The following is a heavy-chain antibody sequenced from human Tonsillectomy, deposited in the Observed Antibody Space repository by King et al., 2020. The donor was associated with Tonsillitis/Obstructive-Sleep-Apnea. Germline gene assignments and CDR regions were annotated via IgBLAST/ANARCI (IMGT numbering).Heavy chain of an antibody. D-gene: IGHD6-6*01. CDR1: GFTFSGSA. V-gene: IGHV3-73*02. J-gene: IGHJ5*02. CDR2: IRSKANNYAT. CDR3: TRRSSSSISNWFDP. Sequence: DVQLVESGGGLVQPGGSLKLSCAASGFTFSGSAMHWVRQASGKGLEWVGRIRSKANNYATAYAASVKGRVTISRDDSKNTAYLQMNSLKTEDTAVYYCTRRSSSSISNWFDPWGQGTLVNVSS.